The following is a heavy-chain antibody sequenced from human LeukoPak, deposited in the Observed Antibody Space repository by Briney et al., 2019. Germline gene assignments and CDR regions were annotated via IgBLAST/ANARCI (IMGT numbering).Heavy chain of an antibody. CDR2: IYPGDSDT. V-gene: IGHV5-51*01. Sequence: GESLKISCKGSGYSFTSYWIGWVRQMPGKGLEWMGIIYPGDSDTRYSPSFQGQVTISVDKSITTAYLQWSSLKASDSAMYYCARHAYVDTAMVTDMEFDYWGQGTLVTVSS. CDR3: ARHAYVDTAMVTDMEFDY. J-gene: IGHJ4*02. CDR1: GYSFTSYW. D-gene: IGHD5-18*01.